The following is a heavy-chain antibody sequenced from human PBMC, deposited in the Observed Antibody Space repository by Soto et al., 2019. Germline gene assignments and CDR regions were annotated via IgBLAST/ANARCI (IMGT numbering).Heavy chain of an antibody. Sequence: LSLTCTVSGGSISSYYWSWIRQPPGKGLEWIGYIYYSGSTYYNPSLKSRVTISVDTSKNQFSLKLSSVTAADTAVYYCARVKVTPHYYYYGMDVWGQGTTVTVSS. CDR3: ARVKVTPHYYYYGMDV. D-gene: IGHD4-4*01. J-gene: IGHJ6*02. V-gene: IGHV4-59*12. CDR2: IYYSGST. CDR1: GGSISSYY.